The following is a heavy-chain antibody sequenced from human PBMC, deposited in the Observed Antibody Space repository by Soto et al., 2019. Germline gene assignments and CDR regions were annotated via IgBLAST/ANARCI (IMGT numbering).Heavy chain of an antibody. D-gene: IGHD5-18*01. CDR2: INPNSGGT. CDR1: GYIFTGYY. CDR3: ARAGGDTAMAYYYYYGMDV. J-gene: IGHJ6*02. V-gene: IGHV1-2*02. Sequence: SVKVSCKSPGYIFTGYYMHWVRRAPGQGLEWMGWINPNSGGTNYAQKFQGRVTMTRDTSISTAYMELSRLRSDDTAVYYCARAGGDTAMAYYYYYGMDVWGQGTTVTVSS.